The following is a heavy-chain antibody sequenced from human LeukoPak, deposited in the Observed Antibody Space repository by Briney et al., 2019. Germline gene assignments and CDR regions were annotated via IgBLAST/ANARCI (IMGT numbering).Heavy chain of an antibody. Sequence: GGSLRLSCAASGFTFSSYGMHWVRQAPGKGLEWVAVIWYDGSNKYYADSVKGRFTISRDNSKNTLYLQMNSLRDEDTAVYYCAKDRASCSGGTCLDQDFWGQGTLVTVSS. CDR1: GFTFSSYG. J-gene: IGHJ4*02. V-gene: IGHV3-33*06. CDR3: AKDRASCSGGTCLDQDF. CDR2: IWYDGSNK. D-gene: IGHD2-15*01.